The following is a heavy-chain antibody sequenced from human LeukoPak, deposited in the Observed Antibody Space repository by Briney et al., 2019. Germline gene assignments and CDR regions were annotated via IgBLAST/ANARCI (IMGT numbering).Heavy chain of an antibody. Sequence: GGSLRLSCAASGFTFSSYWMHWVRQAPGKGLVWVSRINSDGSSTNYADSVKGRFTISRDNAKNTLYLQMNSLRAEDTAVYYCATLVFHYSSGWHYFDYWGQGTLVTVSS. V-gene: IGHV3-74*01. CDR2: INSDGSST. CDR3: ATLVFHYSSGWHYFDY. J-gene: IGHJ4*02. CDR1: GFTFSSYW. D-gene: IGHD6-19*01.